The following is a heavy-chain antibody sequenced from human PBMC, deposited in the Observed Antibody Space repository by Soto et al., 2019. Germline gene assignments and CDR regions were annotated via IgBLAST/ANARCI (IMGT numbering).Heavy chain of an antibody. V-gene: IGHV1-8*01. CDR2: MNPNSGNT. Sequence: ASVKVSCKASGYTFTSYDINWVRQATGQGLEWMGWMNPNSGNTGYAQKFQGRVTMTRNTSISTAYMELSSLRSEDTAVYYCARPIAYYGSSGYYFDAFDIWGQGTMVTVSS. D-gene: IGHD3-22*01. CDR1: GYTFTSYD. J-gene: IGHJ3*02. CDR3: ARPIAYYGSSGYYFDAFDI.